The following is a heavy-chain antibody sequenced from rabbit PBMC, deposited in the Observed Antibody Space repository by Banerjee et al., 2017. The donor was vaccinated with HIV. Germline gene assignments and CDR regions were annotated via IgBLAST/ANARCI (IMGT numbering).Heavy chain of an antibody. V-gene: IGHV1S47*01. CDR1: GFDFSAYG. Sequence: QEQLVESGGGLVQPGGSLSLSCKASGFDFSAYGVSWVRQAPGKGLEWIGYIEPIFGRTYYASWVNGRFTISSHNAQNTLSLQLDSLTVADTATYFCVRDRANIGGDYGPYYFDLWGPGTLVTVS. CDR3: VRDRANIGGDYGPYYFDL. J-gene: IGHJ4*01. CDR2: IEPIFGRT. D-gene: IGHD2-1*01.